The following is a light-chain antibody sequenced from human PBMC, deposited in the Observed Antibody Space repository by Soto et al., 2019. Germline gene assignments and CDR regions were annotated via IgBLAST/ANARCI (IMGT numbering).Light chain of an antibody. J-gene: IGLJ2*01. V-gene: IGLV1-44*01. CDR2: SDS. CDR3: AVWDDILNRPV. Sequence: QSVLSQPPSASGTPGQRVTISCSGTRSNIAGNAVNWYQQLPGTAPKLLIFSDSQRPSGVPDRFSASKYGTSASLAISGLQADDEALYHCAVWDDILNRPVFGGGTKLT. CDR1: RSNIAGNA.